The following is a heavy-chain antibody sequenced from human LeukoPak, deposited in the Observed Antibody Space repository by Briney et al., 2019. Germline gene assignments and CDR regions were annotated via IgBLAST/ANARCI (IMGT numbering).Heavy chain of an antibody. Sequence: GASVKVSCKASGGTFSSYAISWVRQAPGQGLEWMGRIIPILGIANYAQKFQGRVTITADKSTSTAYMELRSLRSDDTAVYYCARDSGDYYDSSGYYQQLDYWGQGTLVTVSS. CDR1: GGTFSSYA. CDR3: ARDSGDYYDSSGYYQQLDY. CDR2: IIPILGIA. V-gene: IGHV1-69*04. D-gene: IGHD3-22*01. J-gene: IGHJ4*02.